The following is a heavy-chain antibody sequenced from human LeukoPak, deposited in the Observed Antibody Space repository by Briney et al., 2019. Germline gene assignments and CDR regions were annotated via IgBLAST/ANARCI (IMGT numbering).Heavy chain of an antibody. D-gene: IGHD5-18*01. V-gene: IGHV4-34*01. J-gene: IGHJ6*02. CDR1: GGSFSGYY. CDR3: ARRRGYSYGYLNYYYGMDV. CDR2: INHSGST. Sequence: PSETLSLTCAVYGGSFSGYYWSWIRQPPGKGLEWIGEINHSGSTNYNPSLKSRVTISVDTSKNQFSLKVTSVTAADTAVYYCARRRGYSYGYLNYYYGMDVWGQGTTVNVSS.